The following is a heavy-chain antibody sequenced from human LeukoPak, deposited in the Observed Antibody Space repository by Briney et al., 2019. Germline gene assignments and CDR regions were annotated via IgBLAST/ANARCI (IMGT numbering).Heavy chain of an antibody. Sequence: SETLSLTCTVSGGSISNYYWRWIRQPAGKGLEWIGRINTSGSTNYNPSLKSRVTMSADTSKNQFSLQLSSVTATDTAVYYCAGGRAVAEYWGQGTLVTVSS. J-gene: IGHJ4*02. D-gene: IGHD6-19*01. CDR3: AGGRAVAEY. V-gene: IGHV4-4*07. CDR2: INTSGST. CDR1: GGSISNYY.